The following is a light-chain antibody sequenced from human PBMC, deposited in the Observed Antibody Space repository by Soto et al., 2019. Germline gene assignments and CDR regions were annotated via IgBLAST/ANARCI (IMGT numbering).Light chain of an antibody. J-gene: IGKJ1*01. Sequence: DIVMTQSPLSLPVTPGEPASISCRSSQSLLHSNGYNYLDWYLLKPGQSPQLLIYLGSDRASGVPDRFSASGSGTDFTLKISRVEAEEVGLYYSMQALQTPRTFXQGTKVDIK. CDR3: MQALQTPRT. CDR1: QSLLHSNGYNY. CDR2: LGS. V-gene: IGKV2-28*01.